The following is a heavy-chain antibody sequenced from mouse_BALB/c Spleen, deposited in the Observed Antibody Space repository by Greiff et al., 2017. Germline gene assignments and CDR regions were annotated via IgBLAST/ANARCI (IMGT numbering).Heavy chain of an antibody. Sequence: QVQLKQSGPGLVAPSQSLSITCTVSGFSLTSYGVSWVRQPPGKGLEWLGVICGDGSTNYHSALMYRLSISKDNSKSQVFLKLNSLQTDDTAAYYCAKRGRNDDDCYFAYWGEGTLVTVSA. J-gene: IGHJ3*01. V-gene: IGHV2-3*01. CDR2: ICGDGST. CDR1: GFSLTSYG. CDR3: AKRGRNDDDCYFAY. D-gene: IGHD2-14*01.